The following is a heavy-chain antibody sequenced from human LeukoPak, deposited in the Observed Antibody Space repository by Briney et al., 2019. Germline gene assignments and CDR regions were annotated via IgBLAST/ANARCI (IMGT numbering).Heavy chain of an antibody. CDR3: ARVLLGESDVDP. V-gene: IGHV4-39*07. Sequence: SETLSLTCTVSGGSISSSSYYWGWIRQPPGKGLEWIGSIYYSGSTYYNPSLKSRVTISVDTSKNQFSLKLSSVTAADTAVYYCARVLLGESDVDPWGQGTLVTVSS. D-gene: IGHD3-16*01. CDR1: GGSISSSSYY. J-gene: IGHJ5*02. CDR2: IYYSGST.